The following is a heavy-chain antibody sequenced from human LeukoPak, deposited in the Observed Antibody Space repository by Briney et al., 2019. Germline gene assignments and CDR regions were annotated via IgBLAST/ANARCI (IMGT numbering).Heavy chain of an antibody. V-gene: IGHV4-4*07. D-gene: IGHD3-22*01. J-gene: IGHJ3*02. CDR2: IYTSGST. CDR1: GGSISGYY. CDR3: ARDYYDSSGNRHDAFDI. Sequence: SETLSLTCTVSGGSISGYYWSWIRQPPGKGLEWIGRIYTSGSTNYNPSLKSRVTMSVDTSKNQFSLKLSSVTAADTAVYYCARDYYDSSGNRHDAFDIWGQGTMVTVSS.